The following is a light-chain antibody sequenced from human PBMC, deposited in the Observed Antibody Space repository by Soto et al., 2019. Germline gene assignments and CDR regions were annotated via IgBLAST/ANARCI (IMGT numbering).Light chain of an antibody. Sequence: VLIKSRAALCSPPGESATLSCRASQSVSRYLAWYQQKPAQAPRLXXYDASNRANGIPARFSGSGSGTELTLTISSLEPEDFAFYYCQQRSNWPRVTFGQGTRLEIK. CDR2: DAS. CDR1: QSVSRY. J-gene: IGKJ5*01. CDR3: QQRSNWPRVT. V-gene: IGKV3-11*01.